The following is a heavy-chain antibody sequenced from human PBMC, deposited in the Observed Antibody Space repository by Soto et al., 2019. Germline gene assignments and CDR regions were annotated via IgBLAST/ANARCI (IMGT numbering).Heavy chain of an antibody. CDR2: IHHRGST. V-gene: IGHV4-38-2*01. Sequence: SETLSLTCVVSGYSIGNGYSWGWIRQPPGMGLESIATIHHRGSTYYNPSLKSRLLISADTSHNQFSLKLDSVTAADTALYYCARVVTSLSGYYYSFDFWGPGTLVTVS. J-gene: IGHJ4*02. CDR1: GYSIGNGYS. CDR3: ARVVTSLSGYYYSFDF. D-gene: IGHD3-22*01.